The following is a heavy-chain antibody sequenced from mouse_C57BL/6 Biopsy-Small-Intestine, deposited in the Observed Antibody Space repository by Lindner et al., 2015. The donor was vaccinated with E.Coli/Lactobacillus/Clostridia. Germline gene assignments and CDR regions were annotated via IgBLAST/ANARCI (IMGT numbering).Heavy chain of an antibody. V-gene: IGHV14-2*01. CDR2: IDPEDGET. D-gene: IGHD1-1*01. J-gene: IGHJ1*03. CDR3: TRKRFITTIRDFDV. Sequence: VQLQESGAELVKPGASVKLSCTASGFNIKDYYVHWVKQRTEQGLEWIGRIDPEDGETKFVPKFQGKATITADTSSNTAYLLLSSLTSEDTAVYYCTRKRFITTIRDFDVWGTGTTVTVSS. CDR1: GFNIKDYY.